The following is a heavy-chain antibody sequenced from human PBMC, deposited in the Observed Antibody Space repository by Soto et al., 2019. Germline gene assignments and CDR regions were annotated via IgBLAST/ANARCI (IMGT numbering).Heavy chain of an antibody. J-gene: IGHJ4*02. V-gene: IGHV3-23*01. CDR3: AKARDQQWVRLPFDY. CDR2: FSATSENT. CDR1: GFFFSSYT. D-gene: IGHD6-19*01. Sequence: EVQLLESGGGLVQPGGSLRLSCVGSGFFFSSYTMTWVRQAPGKGLEWVSSFSATSENTYYADSVRGRFTISRDNSKNTLFLQKNSLTAEDTGIYYCAKARDQQWVRLPFDYWGQGILVIVSS.